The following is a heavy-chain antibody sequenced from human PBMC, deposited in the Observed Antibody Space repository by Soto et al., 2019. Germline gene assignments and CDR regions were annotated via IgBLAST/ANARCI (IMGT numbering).Heavy chain of an antibody. J-gene: IGHJ5*02. CDR1: GFSISRSA. CDR2: IAYDGSNK. Sequence: QVQLVESGGGVVQPGRSLRLSCAASGFSISRSAMHWVRQAPGKGLEWVVVIAYDGSNKWYADSAKGRFTISRDNSKNTLYLDMSSLRAEDTAIYFCARDLQAGDDNVNWFAPWGQGTLVTVSS. CDR3: ARDLQAGDDNVNWFAP. D-gene: IGHD1-1*01. V-gene: IGHV3-30-3*01.